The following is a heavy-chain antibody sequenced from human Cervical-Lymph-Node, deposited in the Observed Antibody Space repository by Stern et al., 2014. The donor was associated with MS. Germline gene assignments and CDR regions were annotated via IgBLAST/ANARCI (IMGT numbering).Heavy chain of an antibody. D-gene: IGHD3-3*01. Sequence: EVQLVESGGGLVQPGRSLRLSCAAAGFAFDDYAMHWVRQAPGKGREWVSGISWSGTKIGYADSVKGRFTISRDNAKNSLFLQMNNLRAEDTALYYCATANYEFGYYGMDVWGQGTAVTVS. V-gene: IGHV3-9*01. CDR3: ATANYEFGYYGMDV. CDR2: ISWSGTKI. CDR1: GFAFDDYA. J-gene: IGHJ6*02.